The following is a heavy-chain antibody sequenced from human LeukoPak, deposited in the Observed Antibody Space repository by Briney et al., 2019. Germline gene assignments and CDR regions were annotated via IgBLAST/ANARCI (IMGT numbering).Heavy chain of an antibody. CDR1: VGSISSYY. CDR3: ARSITAGDSSSGYIPDY. J-gene: IGHJ4*02. Sequence: LGTLSLSCTVSVGSISSYYRSWVRQPPGEGLEWVGYIYYSGSTKYNPPLKSRVTISVEKSKNQIPLKLRSVTAAGTAVYCCARSITAGDSSSGYIPDYWGQRTLVTVSS. CDR2: IYYSGST. D-gene: IGHD6-13*01. V-gene: IGHV4-59*01.